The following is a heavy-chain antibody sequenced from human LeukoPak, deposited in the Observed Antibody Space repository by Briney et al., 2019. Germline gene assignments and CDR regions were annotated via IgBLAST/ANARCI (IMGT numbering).Heavy chain of an antibody. V-gene: IGHV4-4*09. J-gene: IGHJ4*02. CDR1: GGSISSYH. Sequence: PSETLSLTCTVSGGSISSYHWSWVRQPPGKGLEWIGYILTSGSTNYNPSLKSRVSISVDTSKNQFSLKLSSVTAEDTAVYYCARVRVSGSYLYYFDNRGQGTLVTVSS. CDR3: ARVRVSGSYLYYFDN. D-gene: IGHD1-26*01. CDR2: ILTSGST.